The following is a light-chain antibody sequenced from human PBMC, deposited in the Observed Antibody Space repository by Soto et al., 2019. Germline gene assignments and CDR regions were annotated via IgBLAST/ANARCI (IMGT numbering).Light chain of an antibody. CDR2: KAS. V-gene: IGKV1-5*03. J-gene: IGKJ1*01. Sequence: DIHMTQSPSTLSGSVGDRVTSTCRASQTISSWLAWYQQKPGKAPKLLIYKASTLKSGVPSRFSGSGSGTEFTLTISSLQPDDFETYYCQHYNSYSEAFGQGTKVDIK. CDR3: QHYNSYSEA. CDR1: QTISSW.